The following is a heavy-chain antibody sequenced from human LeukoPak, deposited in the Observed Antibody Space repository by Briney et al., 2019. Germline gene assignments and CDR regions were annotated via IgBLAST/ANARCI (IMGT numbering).Heavy chain of an antibody. D-gene: IGHD5-24*01. V-gene: IGHV4-59*08. CDR3: ARHALWEKWQQIYYFDY. J-gene: IGHJ4*02. CDR2: IYHSGST. Sequence: SETLSLTCTVSGGSMSKYYWTWIRQPPGKGLEWIGYIYHSGSTHYNPSLECRVTISIDTSKNQFSLKLTSVTAADTAVYYCARHALWEKWQQIYYFDYWGQGSLVTVSS. CDR1: GGSMSKYY.